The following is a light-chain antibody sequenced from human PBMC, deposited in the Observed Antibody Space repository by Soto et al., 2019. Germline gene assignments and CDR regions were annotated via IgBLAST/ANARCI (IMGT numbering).Light chain of an antibody. J-gene: IGLJ3*02. CDR2: EVS. CDR1: SSDVGSYNL. V-gene: IGLV2-23*02. CDR3: CSYAGSSTPWWV. Sequence: QSVLTQPASVSGSPGQSITISCTGTSSDVGSYNLVSWYQQHPGKAPKLMIYEVSKRASGVSNRFSGSKSGNTASLTISGLQAEDEADYYCCSYAGSSTPWWVFGGGTKVTVL.